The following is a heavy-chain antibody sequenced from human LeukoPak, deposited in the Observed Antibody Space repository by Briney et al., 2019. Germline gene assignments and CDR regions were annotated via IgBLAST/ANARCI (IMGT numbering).Heavy chain of an antibody. D-gene: IGHD1-14*01. Sequence: SETPSLTCAVYGGSFSGYYWSWIRQPPGKGLEWIGEINHSGSTNYNPSLKSRVTISVDTSKNQFSLKLSSVTAADTAVYYCARAPTRTASDYYYYGMDVWGQGTTVTVSS. CDR1: GGSFSGYY. CDR2: INHSGST. CDR3: ARAPTRTASDYYYYGMDV. V-gene: IGHV4-34*01. J-gene: IGHJ6*02.